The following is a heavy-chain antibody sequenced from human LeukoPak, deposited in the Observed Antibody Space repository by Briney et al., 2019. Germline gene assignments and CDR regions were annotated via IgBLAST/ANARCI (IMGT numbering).Heavy chain of an antibody. CDR2: IIPILGIA. J-gene: IGHJ6*02. CDR1: GGTFSSYA. V-gene: IGHV1-69*04. Sequence: WASVKVSCKASGGTFSSYAISWVRQAPGQGLEWMGRIIPILGIANYAQKFQGRVTITADKSTSTAYMELSSLRSEDTAVYYCARVPEVVVFRDYYYYGMDVWGQGTTVTVSS. D-gene: IGHD2-15*01. CDR3: ARVPEVVVFRDYYYYGMDV.